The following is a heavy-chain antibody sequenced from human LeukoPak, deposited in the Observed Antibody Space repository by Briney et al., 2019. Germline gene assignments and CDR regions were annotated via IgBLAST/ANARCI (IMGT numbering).Heavy chain of an antibody. CDR2: ISPSGST. CDR3: ATDISWFDP. V-gene: IGHV4-4*07. Sequence: SETLSLTCTVSGGSISSYYWSWIRQPAGEGLEWIGRISPSGSTNYAPSLRSRVTMSVDTSKNQFSLKLSSATAADTAVYYCATDISWFDPWGRGTLVTVSS. J-gene: IGHJ5*02. CDR1: GGSISSYY. D-gene: IGHD3-9*01.